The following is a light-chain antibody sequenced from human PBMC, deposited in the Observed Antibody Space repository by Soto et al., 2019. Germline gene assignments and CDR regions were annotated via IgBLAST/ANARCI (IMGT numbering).Light chain of an antibody. J-gene: IGKJ1*01. CDR1: QGISSY. CDR2: AAS. Sequence: AIRMTQSPSSLSASTGDRVTITCRTSQGISSYLAWYQQKPGKAPKLLIYAASTLQSGVPSRFSGSGYGTEFPLTISCLQSEDFATDYCQQYYSYPKTFGQGTKVEI. V-gene: IGKV1-8*01. CDR3: QQYYSYPKT.